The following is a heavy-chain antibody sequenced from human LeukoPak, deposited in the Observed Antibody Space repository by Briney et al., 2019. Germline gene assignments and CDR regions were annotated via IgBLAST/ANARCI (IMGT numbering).Heavy chain of an antibody. D-gene: IGHD6-19*01. Sequence: GGSLRLSCAASGFTVSSNYMNWVRQAPGKGLEWVSIIYSGGSTNYADSVKGRFTISRDNSKNTLYLQMNSLRAEDTAVYYCAREVYGAVAGTFDCWGQGTLATVSS. V-gene: IGHV3-53*01. CDR3: AREVYGAVAGTFDC. J-gene: IGHJ4*02. CDR2: IYSGGST. CDR1: GFTVSSNY.